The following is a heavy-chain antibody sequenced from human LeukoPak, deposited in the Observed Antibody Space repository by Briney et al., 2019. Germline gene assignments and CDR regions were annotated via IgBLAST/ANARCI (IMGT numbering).Heavy chain of an antibody. J-gene: IGHJ4*02. Sequence: SQTQSLTCTVSGGSITFGSYYWPWIRQPAGKGLEWIGRIYTSGRTFYNPSLKSRVTISMDTSMNQFSLRLNSVTAADTAVYYCARARVIPASFDDWGQGALVTVSS. CDR2: IYTSGRT. CDR3: ARARVIPASFDD. V-gene: IGHV4-61*02. D-gene: IGHD3-16*02. CDR1: GGSITFGSYY.